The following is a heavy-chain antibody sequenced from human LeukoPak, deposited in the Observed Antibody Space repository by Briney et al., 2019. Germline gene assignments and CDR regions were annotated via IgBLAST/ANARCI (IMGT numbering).Heavy chain of an antibody. CDR1: GYTFTSYG. V-gene: IGHV1-18*01. J-gene: IGHJ4*02. D-gene: IGHD3-10*01. CDR3: ARDTIAENYGSGSYYKHFDY. CDR2: ISDYNGNT. Sequence: GATVKVSCKASGYTFTSYGISWVRQAPGQGLEWMGWISDYNGNTNYAQKFQGRVTMTTDTSTTTAYMELRSLRSDDTAVYYCARDTIAENYGSGSYYKHFDYWGQGTLVTVSS.